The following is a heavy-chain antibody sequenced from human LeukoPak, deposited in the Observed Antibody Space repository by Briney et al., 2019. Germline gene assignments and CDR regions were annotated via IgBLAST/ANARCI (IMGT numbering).Heavy chain of an antibody. CDR3: AGGATIPY. CDR1: GFTFSNYN. CDR2: ISSSSSYI. Sequence: NPGGSLRLSCAASGFTFSNYNLIWVRQAPGKGLEWVSSISSSSSYIYYADSVKGRFSISRDNAKNSLYLQMNNLRAEDTAVYYCAGGATIPYWGQGTLVTVSS. D-gene: IGHD5-12*01. J-gene: IGHJ4*02. V-gene: IGHV3-21*01.